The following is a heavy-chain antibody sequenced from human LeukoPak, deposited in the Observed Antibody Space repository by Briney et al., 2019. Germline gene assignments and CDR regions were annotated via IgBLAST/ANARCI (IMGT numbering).Heavy chain of an antibody. Sequence: GASVKVSGKASGYTFTSYGIRWVRQAPGQGLEWMGWISAYNGNTNYAQKLQGRVTMTTDTSTSTAYMELRSLRSDDTAVYYSQYYDFWSGQDYWGQGTLVTVSS. CDR3: QYYDFWSGQDY. CDR2: ISAYNGNT. CDR1: GYTFTSYG. J-gene: IGHJ4*02. D-gene: IGHD3-3*01. V-gene: IGHV1-18*01.